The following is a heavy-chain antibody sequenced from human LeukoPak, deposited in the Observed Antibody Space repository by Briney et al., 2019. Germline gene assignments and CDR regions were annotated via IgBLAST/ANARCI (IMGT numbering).Heavy chain of an antibody. D-gene: IGHD3-22*01. CDR3: AKASGYPPDY. CDR2: ISYDGSNK. CDR1: GFTFSSYG. V-gene: IGHV3-30*18. Sequence: PGGSLRPSCAASGFTFSSYGMHWVRQAPGKGLEWVAVISYDGSNKYYADSVKGRFTISRDNSKNTLYLQMNSLRAEDTAVYYCAKASGYPPDYWGQGTLVTVSS. J-gene: IGHJ4*02.